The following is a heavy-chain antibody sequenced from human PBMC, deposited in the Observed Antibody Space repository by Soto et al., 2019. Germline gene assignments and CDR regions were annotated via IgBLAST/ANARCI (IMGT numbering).Heavy chain of an antibody. Sequence: QVPLVQSGAEVKKPGSSVNVSCKASGGTFSSDVITWVRQAPGQGLEWMGGIIPIFGTANYAQKFQGRVTITADESTTTAYMELSNLRSEDTAVYYCARGDEYQELGLQDYFDYWGQGTLVTVSS. V-gene: IGHV1-69*01. CDR3: ARGDEYQELGLQDYFDY. J-gene: IGHJ4*02. CDR1: GGTFSSDV. D-gene: IGHD2-2*01. CDR2: IIPIFGTA.